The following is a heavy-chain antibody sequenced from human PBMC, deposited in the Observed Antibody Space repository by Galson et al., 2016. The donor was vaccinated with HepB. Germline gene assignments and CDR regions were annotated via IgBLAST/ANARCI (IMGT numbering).Heavy chain of an antibody. V-gene: IGHV1-69*13. CDR1: GYTFTDFY. D-gene: IGHD2-15*01. Sequence: SVKVSCKASGYTFTDFYIHWVRQAPGQGLEWLGGIIPIFGPATYAQKFQGRITITADESTNTAHMNLSSLISEDTAVYYCARGISSGEAWVGAHWGQGILVTVSS. CDR3: ARGISSGEAWVGAH. J-gene: IGHJ4*02. CDR2: IIPIFGPA.